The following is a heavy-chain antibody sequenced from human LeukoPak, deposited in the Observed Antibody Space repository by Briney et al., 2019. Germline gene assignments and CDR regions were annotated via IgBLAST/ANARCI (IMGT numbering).Heavy chain of an antibody. V-gene: IGHV3-30*02. CDR2: IRYDGSNK. CDR3: AKDYCSSTSCYLVY. D-gene: IGHD2-2*01. CDR1: GFTFSSYA. J-gene: IGHJ4*02. Sequence: GGSLRLSCATSGFTFSSYAIHWVRQAPGKGLEWVAFIRYDGSNKYYADSVKGRFTISRDNSKNTLYLQMNSLRAEDTAVYYCAKDYCSSTSCYLVYWGQGTLVTVSS.